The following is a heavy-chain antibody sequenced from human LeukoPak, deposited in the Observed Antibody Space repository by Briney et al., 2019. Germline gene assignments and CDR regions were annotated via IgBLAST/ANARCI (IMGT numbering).Heavy chain of an antibody. CDR3: ARGYDYGDHVLYNWFDP. CDR1: GGYISSYY. J-gene: IGHJ5*02. CDR2: IYDSGST. Sequence: SETLSLTCTVSGGYISSYYWNWIRQPPGKGLEWIGYIYDSGSTNYNPSLESRVTISLDTSKNQFSLKLSSVTAADTAVYYCARGYDYGDHVLYNWFDPWGQGTLVTVSS. D-gene: IGHD4-17*01. V-gene: IGHV4-59*12.